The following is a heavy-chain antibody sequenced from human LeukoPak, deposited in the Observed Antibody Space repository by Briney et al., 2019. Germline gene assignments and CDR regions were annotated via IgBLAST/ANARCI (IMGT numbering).Heavy chain of an antibody. CDR3: ARQRSYYCSGGSCYPYYFDY. J-gene: IGHJ4*02. D-gene: IGHD2-15*01. V-gene: IGHV4-34*01. CDR1: GGSFSGYY. Sequence: SETLSLTCAVYGGSFSGYYWSWIRQPPGKGLEWIGEINHSGSTNYNPPLKSRVTISVDTSKNQFSLKLSSVTAADTAVYYCARQRSYYCSGGSCYPYYFDYWGQGTLVTVSS. CDR2: INHSGST.